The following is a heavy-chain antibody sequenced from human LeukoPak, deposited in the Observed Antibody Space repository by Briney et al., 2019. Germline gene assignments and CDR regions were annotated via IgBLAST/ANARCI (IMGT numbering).Heavy chain of an antibody. CDR3: AKWTAMAQYYFDY. CDR2: ISGSGGST. Sequence: GGSLRLSCAASGFTFSSYAMSWVRQAPGKGLEWXSAISGSGGSTXXADSXXGRFTISRDNSKNTLYLQMNSLRAEDTAVYYCAKWTAMAQYYFDYWGQGTLVTVSS. V-gene: IGHV3-23*01. D-gene: IGHD5-18*01. CDR1: GFTFSSYA. J-gene: IGHJ4*02.